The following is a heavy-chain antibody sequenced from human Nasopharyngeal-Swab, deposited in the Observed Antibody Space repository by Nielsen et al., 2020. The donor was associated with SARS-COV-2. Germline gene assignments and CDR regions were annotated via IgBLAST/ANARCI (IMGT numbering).Heavy chain of an antibody. CDR2: ISWNGGYI. CDR1: GFTFDDYA. Sequence: SLKISCAASGFTFDDYAMHWVRQAPGKGLEWVSGISWNGGYIGYADSVKGRFTISRDNAKNSLYLQMNSLRAEDTALFYCARDRAPLGAFDIWGQGTMVTVSS. CDR3: ARDRAPLGAFDI. J-gene: IGHJ3*02. D-gene: IGHD3-3*01. V-gene: IGHV3-9*01.